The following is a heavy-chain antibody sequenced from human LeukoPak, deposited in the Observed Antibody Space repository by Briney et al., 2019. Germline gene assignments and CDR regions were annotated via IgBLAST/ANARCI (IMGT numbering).Heavy chain of an antibody. J-gene: IGHJ4*02. CDR2: IYYSGST. CDR3: ARAVPAAGEALDY. D-gene: IGHD2-2*01. Sequence: PSETLSLTCTVSGGSISSGDYYWSWIRQPPGKGLEWIGYIYYSGSTYYNPSLKSRVTISVDTSKNQFSLKLSSVTAADTAVYYCARAVPAAGEALDYWGQGTLVTVSS. V-gene: IGHV4-30-4*08. CDR1: GGSISSGDYY.